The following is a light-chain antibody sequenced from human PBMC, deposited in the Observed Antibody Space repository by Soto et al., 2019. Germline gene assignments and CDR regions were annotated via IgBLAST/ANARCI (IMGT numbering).Light chain of an antibody. V-gene: IGKV1-39*01. Sequence: DIQMKQSPSSLSASVGDRVTITCRASQSISSYLNWYQQKPGKAPKLLIYAASSLQSGVPSRFSGSGSGTDFTLTISSLQPDDFATYYCQQTYNALTWTFGHGTKVDIK. CDR1: QSISSY. CDR2: AAS. CDR3: QQTYNALTWT. J-gene: IGKJ1*01.